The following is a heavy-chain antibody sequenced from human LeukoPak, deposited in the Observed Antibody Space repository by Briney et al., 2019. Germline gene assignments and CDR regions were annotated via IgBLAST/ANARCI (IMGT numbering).Heavy chain of an antibody. J-gene: IGHJ5*02. CDR2: INRDGSRI. D-gene: IGHD1-26*01. V-gene: IGHV3-74*01. CDR3: VRDFVGPDDL. Sequence: QPGGSLRLSCGDSGFTLSKYWMHWVRQVPGKGLTWVSRINRDGSRIDHAGSVKGRFTISRDNAKNTLYLQMNSLRPEDTAVYYCVRDFVGPDDLWGQGTLVTVSS. CDR1: GFTLSKYW.